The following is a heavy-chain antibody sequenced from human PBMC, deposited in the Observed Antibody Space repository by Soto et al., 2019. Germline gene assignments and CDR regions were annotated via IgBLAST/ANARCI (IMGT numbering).Heavy chain of an antibody. CDR1: GFAFNNYG. CDR3: AREDSIIIPAVADF. V-gene: IGHV3-21*06. D-gene: IGHD2-2*01. CDR2: ISKSDYT. J-gene: IGHJ4*02. Sequence: GGSLRLSCTVSGFAFNNYGINWVRQAPGKGLEWVSSISKSDYTYYSDSVKGRFTISRDNAKNSVSLQMNTLRVEDTAVYYCAREDSIIIPAVADFWGQGTLVTVS.